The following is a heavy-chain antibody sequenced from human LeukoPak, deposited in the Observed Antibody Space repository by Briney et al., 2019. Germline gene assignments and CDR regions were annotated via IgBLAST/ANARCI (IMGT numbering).Heavy chain of an antibody. CDR2: ISGSAARV. J-gene: IGHJ5*02. D-gene: IGHD1-26*01. V-gene: IGHV3-23*01. CDR1: GFTFSSYW. Sequence: PGGSLRLSCAASGFTFSSYWMYWVRQAPGKGLEWVSAISGSAARVFYSDSVKGRFTISRDNSKNMVYLQMNSLRAEDTAVYYCGKDSYVGVNWFDPRGQGILVTVSS. CDR3: GKDSYVGVNWFDP.